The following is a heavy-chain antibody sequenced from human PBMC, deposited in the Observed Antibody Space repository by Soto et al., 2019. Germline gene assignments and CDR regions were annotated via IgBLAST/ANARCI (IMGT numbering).Heavy chain of an antibody. CDR1: GYTFTSYG. CDR3: ARVWDRMTRVRGVIDFWFQP. CDR2: ISAYNGNT. Sequence: ASVKVSCKASGYTFTSYGISWVRQAPGQGLEWMGWISAYNGNTNYAQKLQGRVTMTTDTSTSTAYMELRSLRSDDTAVYYCARVWDRMTRVRGVIDFWFQPWGQGNPVP. V-gene: IGHV1-18*04. J-gene: IGHJ5*02. D-gene: IGHD3-10*01.